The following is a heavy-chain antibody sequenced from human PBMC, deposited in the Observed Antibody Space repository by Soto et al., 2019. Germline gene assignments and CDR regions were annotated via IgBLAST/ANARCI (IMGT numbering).Heavy chain of an antibody. CDR3: ARVEAPFGESLH. CDR1: GYTFSSYT. J-gene: IGHJ4*02. CDR2: ISPDDGYT. Sequence: ASVKVSCKTSGYTFSSYTIAWVRQAPGQGLEWLGWISPDDGYTEYEQKFQGRVTMTADTLTNNAYMELRSLKYDDTAVYYCARVEAPFGESLHWGQGTPVTVSS. D-gene: IGHD3-10*01. V-gene: IGHV1-18*01.